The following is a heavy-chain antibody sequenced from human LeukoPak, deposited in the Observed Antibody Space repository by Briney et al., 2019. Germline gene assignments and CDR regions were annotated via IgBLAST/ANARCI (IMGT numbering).Heavy chain of an antibody. CDR1: GGTFSSYA. J-gene: IGHJ4*02. CDR2: MNPNSGNT. D-gene: IGHD1-26*01. Sequence: GASVKVSCKASGGTFSSYAISWVRQATGQGLEWMGWMNPNSGNTGYAQKFQGRVTMTRNTSISTAYMELSSLRSEDTAVYYCARGLVGATANWGQGTLVTVSS. V-gene: IGHV1-8*02. CDR3: ARGLVGATAN.